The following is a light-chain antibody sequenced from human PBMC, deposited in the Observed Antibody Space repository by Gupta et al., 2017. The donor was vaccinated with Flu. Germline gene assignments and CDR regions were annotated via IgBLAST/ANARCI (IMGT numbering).Light chain of an antibody. CDR3: AAWDDSLNGLV. Sequence: QSALLQPPSASGTPGQSVTLSCSGGSSNIGRYTVHWYQQLPGTAPKLLIFGNDQRPSGVPERFCGAKSDTSASVAISGLQSEDEADYFCAAWDDSLNGLVFGGGTEVTVL. V-gene: IGLV1-44*01. CDR1: SSNIGRYT. CDR2: GND. J-gene: IGLJ3*02.